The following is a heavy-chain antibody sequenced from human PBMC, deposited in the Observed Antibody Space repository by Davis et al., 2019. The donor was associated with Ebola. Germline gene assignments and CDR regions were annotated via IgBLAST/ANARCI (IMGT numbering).Heavy chain of an antibody. CDR2: ISTGNGNA. CDR3: ARDVRGITGPSEY. J-gene: IGHJ4*02. Sequence: ASVPVSCQASGYTFTNYAMHWVRQAPGQRLEWMGWISTGNGNARYSQKFQGRVTITRDTSATTAYMELSSLRSDDTARYYCARDVRGITGPSEYWGQGTLVTVSS. D-gene: IGHD1-1*01. CDR1: GYTFTNYA. V-gene: IGHV1-3*04.